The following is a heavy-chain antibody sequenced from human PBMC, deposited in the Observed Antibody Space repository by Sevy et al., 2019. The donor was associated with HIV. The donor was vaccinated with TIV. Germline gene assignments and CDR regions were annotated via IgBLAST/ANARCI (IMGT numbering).Heavy chain of an antibody. CDR1: GFTFSNAW. CDR2: IKSKTDGGTT. V-gene: IGHV3-15*01. CDR3: ARDLPPSATTVAHFDY. D-gene: IGHD4-17*01. J-gene: IGHJ4*02. Sequence: GGSLRLSCAASGFTFSNAWMNWVRQAPGKGLEWVGRIKSKTDGGTTDYATPVKGRFTISRDDSKNTLYLQMNSLRAEDTAVYYCARDLPPSATTVAHFDYWGQGTLVTVSS.